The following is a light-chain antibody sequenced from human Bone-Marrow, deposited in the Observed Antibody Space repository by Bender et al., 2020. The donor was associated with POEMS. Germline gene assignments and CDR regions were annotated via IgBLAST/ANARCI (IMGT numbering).Light chain of an antibody. CDR1: NIGRKS. V-gene: IGLV3-21*02. CDR3: SSYTSSTTLV. Sequence: SYVLTQPPSVSVAPGQTARITCGGMNIGRKSVHWYQQKTGQAPALVVYDDDDRPSGVSNRFSGSKSGNTASLTISGLQAEDEADYYCSSYTSSTTLVFGGGTKLTVL. J-gene: IGLJ2*01. CDR2: DDD.